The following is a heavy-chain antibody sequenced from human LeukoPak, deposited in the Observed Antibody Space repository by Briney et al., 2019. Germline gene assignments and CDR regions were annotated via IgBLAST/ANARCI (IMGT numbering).Heavy chain of an antibody. CDR2: IYYSGST. CDR3: ARVWIAAAGLDY. Sequence: SETLFLTCTVSGGSISSSSYYWGWIRQPPGKGLEWIGSIYYSGSTYYNPSLKSRVTISVDTSKNQFSLKLSSVTAADTAVYYCARVWIAAAGLDYWGQGTLVTVSS. D-gene: IGHD6-13*01. V-gene: IGHV4-39*07. CDR1: GGSISSSSYY. J-gene: IGHJ4*02.